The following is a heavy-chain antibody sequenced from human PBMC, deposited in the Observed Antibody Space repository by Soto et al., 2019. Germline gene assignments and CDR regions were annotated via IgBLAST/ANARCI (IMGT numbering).Heavy chain of an antibody. J-gene: IGHJ6*02. CDR2: INHSGST. Sequence: PDTLSLTWSVYGWSFRGYYWSWIRQPPGKGLEWIGEINHSGSTNYNPSLKSRVTISVDTSKNQFSLKLSSVTAADTAVYYCARRGRPRGYYYGMDVWGQGTTVTVSS. CDR3: ARRGRPRGYYYGMDV. V-gene: IGHV4-34*01. CDR1: GWSFRGYY. D-gene: IGHD3-10*01.